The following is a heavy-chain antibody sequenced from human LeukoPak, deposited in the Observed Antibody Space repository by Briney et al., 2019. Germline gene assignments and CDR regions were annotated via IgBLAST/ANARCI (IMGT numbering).Heavy chain of an antibody. D-gene: IGHD2-2*01. CDR2: IYYSGET. J-gene: IGHJ4*02. CDR3: ARGCSSTSCMRRHTEHGY. Sequence: ASQTLSLTCTVSGGSISSADYFWSWIRQPPGKGLEWIGYIYYSGETYYNPSLKSRLSMSVDTSKNQFSLNLTSVTAADTAVYYCARGCSSTSCMRRHTEHGYWGQGILVTVSS. V-gene: IGHV4-30-4*01. CDR1: GGSISSADYF.